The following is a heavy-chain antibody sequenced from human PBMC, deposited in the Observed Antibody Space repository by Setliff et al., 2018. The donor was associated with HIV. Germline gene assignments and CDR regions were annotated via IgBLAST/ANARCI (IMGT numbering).Heavy chain of an antibody. D-gene: IGHD2-2*01. CDR1: GGSISSSSYY. V-gene: IGHV4-39*07. CDR2: IYYSGST. CDR3: ARRGTSSNWFGP. Sequence: PSETLSLTCTVSGGSISSSSYYWGWVRQPPGKGLEWIGSIYYSGSTYYNPSLKSRVTISIDTSKNQFSLNLTSVTAADTAVYYCARRGTSSNWFGPWGQGTLVTVSS. J-gene: IGHJ5*02.